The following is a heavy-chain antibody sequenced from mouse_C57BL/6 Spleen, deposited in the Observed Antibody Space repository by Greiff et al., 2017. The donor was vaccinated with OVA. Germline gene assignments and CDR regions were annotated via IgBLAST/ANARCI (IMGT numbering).Heavy chain of an antibody. V-gene: IGHV1-82*01. Sequence: QVQLQQSGPELVKPGASVKISCKASGYAFSSSWMNWVKQRPGKGLEWIGRIYPGDGDTNYNGKFKGKATLTADKSSSTAYMQLSSLTSEDSAVYFCASPYGYSYYYAMDYWGQGTSVTVSS. J-gene: IGHJ4*01. CDR1: GYAFSSSW. CDR2: IYPGDGDT. CDR3: ASPYGYSYYYAMDY. D-gene: IGHD2-2*01.